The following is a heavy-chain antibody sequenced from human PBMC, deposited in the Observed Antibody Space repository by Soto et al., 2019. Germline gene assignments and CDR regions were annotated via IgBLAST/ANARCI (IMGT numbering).Heavy chain of an antibody. V-gene: IGHV4-30-2*01. J-gene: IGHJ6*02. CDR3: ARDRRYSYGVYYGMDV. D-gene: IGHD5-18*01. CDR2: IYHGGST. CDR1: GGSISSGGYS. Sequence: SETLSLTCTVSGGSISSGGYSWSWIRQPPGKGLEWIGYIYHGGSTYYNPSLKSRVTISVDRSKNQFSLKLSSVTAADTAVYYCARDRRYSYGVYYGMDVWGQGTTVTVSS.